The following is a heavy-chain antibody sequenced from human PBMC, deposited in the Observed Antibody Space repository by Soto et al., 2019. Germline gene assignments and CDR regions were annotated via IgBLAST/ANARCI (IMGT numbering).Heavy chain of an antibody. J-gene: IGHJ4*02. CDR1: GFTFSSSFSSYW. CDR2: INPDGSDT. Sequence: GSLRLSCAASGFTFSSSFSSYWMHWVRQGPGNGLVWVSRINPDGSDTTYADSVKGRFTISRDNAKNTLYLQMNSLRAEDTAVYFCVRGPNAWVGVDYWGQGTLVTVSS. V-gene: IGHV3-74*01. CDR3: VRGPNAWVGVDY. D-gene: IGHD2-2*01.